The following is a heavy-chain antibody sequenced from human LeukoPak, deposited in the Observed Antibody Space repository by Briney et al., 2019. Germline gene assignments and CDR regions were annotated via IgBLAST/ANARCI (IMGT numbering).Heavy chain of an antibody. J-gene: IGHJ6*02. Sequence: GGSLRLSCAASGFTFSSYSMDWVRQAPGKGLEWVSSISSSSSYIYYADSVKGRFTISRDNAKNSPYLQMNSLRAEDTAVYYCARDPVVPAASGSYYYYGMDVWGQGTTVTVSS. D-gene: IGHD2-2*01. CDR3: ARDPVVPAASGSYYYYGMDV. CDR1: GFTFSSYS. V-gene: IGHV3-21*01. CDR2: ISSSSSYI.